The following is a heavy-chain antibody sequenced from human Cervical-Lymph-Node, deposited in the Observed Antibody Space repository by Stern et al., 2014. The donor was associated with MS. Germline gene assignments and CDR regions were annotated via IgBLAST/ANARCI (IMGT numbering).Heavy chain of an antibody. Sequence: GRFTISRDDSKSIAYLQMNSLKTEDTAVYYCTRCFPVVTHDAFDIWGQGTMVTVSS. CDR3: TRCFPVVTHDAFDI. V-gene: IGHV3-49*02. D-gene: IGHD4-23*01. J-gene: IGHJ3*02.